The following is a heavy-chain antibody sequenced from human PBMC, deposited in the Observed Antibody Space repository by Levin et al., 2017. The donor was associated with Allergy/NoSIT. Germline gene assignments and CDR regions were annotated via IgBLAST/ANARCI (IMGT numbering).Heavy chain of an antibody. CDR1: GYTFPSHG. V-gene: IGHV1-18*01. Sequence: GASVKVSCKASGYTFPSHGISWVRQAPGQGLEWMGWISVYNGNTNYAQKLQGRVTMTTDIPTKTAYMELRSLRSDDTAVYYCARDRGIPGSDVFDIWGQGTMVTVSS. J-gene: IGHJ3*02. CDR3: ARDRGIPGSDVFDI. CDR2: ISVYNGNT. D-gene: IGHD3-10*01.